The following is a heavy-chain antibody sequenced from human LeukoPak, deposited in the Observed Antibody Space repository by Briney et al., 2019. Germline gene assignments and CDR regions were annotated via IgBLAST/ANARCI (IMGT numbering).Heavy chain of an antibody. V-gene: IGHV3-69-1*01. D-gene: IGHD1-26*01. Sequence: GGSLRLSCAASGFTFKAYGMHWVRRAQGKGLEWVSSISSSSNIYYADSVKGRFSISRDNAKKSVDLQMNSLRAEDTAVYYCAREKATNPVGYYGMDVWGQGTTVTVSS. CDR3: AREKATNPVGYYGMDV. J-gene: IGHJ6*02. CDR2: ISSSSNI. CDR1: GFTFKAYG.